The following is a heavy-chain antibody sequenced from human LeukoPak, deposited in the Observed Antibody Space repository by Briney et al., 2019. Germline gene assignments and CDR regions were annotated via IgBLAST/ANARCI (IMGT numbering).Heavy chain of an antibody. J-gene: IGHJ6*03. V-gene: IGHV3-30*04. CDR3: ARVRYDSSGYYFAYYYYYYMDV. CDR2: ISYDGSNK. D-gene: IGHD3-22*01. Sequence: TGGSLRLSCAASGFTFRSYAMHWVRQAPGKGLEWVAVISYDGSNKYYADSVKGRFTISRDNSKNTLYLQMNSLRAEDTAVYYCARVRYDSSGYYFAYYYYYYMDVWGKGTTVTISS. CDR1: GFTFRSYA.